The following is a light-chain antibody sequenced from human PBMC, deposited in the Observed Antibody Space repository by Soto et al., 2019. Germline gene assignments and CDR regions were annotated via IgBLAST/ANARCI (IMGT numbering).Light chain of an antibody. Sequence: EIVLTQSPGTLSLSPGERATLSCRASQSVSRYFAWYQQKPGQAPRLLIYGASSRATGIPDRFSGSGSGTDFTLTISRLEPEDFAVYYCQQYGSSPWTFGQGTKVEI. CDR2: GAS. J-gene: IGKJ1*01. CDR3: QQYGSSPWT. CDR1: QSVSRY. V-gene: IGKV3-20*01.